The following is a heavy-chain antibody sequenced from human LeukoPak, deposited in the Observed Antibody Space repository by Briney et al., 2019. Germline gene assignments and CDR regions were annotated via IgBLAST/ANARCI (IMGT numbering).Heavy chain of an antibody. CDR1: GFTFSSYS. D-gene: IGHD3-10*01. J-gene: IGHJ4*02. Sequence: QPGGSLRLSCAASGFTFSSYSMNWVRQAPGKGLEWVSYISSSSSTIYYADSVKGRFTISRDNAKNSLYLQMNSLRAEDTAVYYCASTVGVRGVTIDYWGQGTLVTVSS. CDR3: ASTVGVRGVTIDY. V-gene: IGHV3-48*04. CDR2: ISSSSSTI.